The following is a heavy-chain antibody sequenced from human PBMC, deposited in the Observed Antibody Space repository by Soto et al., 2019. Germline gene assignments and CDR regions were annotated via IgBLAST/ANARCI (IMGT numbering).Heavy chain of an antibody. CDR2: IYYIGTT. J-gene: IGHJ4*02. V-gene: IGHV4-61*01. D-gene: IGHD3-16*01. Sequence: SETLSLTCSVSDGSVNSGNYYWSWIRHPPGKGLEWIGHIYYIGTTDYNPSLKSRVTISVDTSKNQFSLKVTSVTAADTAVYFCAREEKQLSRYGGDFDYWGQGILVTVSS. CDR1: DGSVNSGNYY. CDR3: AREEKQLSRYGGDFDY.